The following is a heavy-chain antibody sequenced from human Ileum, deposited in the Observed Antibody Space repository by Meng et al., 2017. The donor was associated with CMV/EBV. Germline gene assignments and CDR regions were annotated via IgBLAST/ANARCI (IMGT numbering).Heavy chain of an antibody. V-gene: IGHV3-21*06. D-gene: IGHD1-26*01. CDR2: ITSGSSI. CDR3: ARYTSTYCDY. J-gene: IGHJ4*02. CDR1: GFKFSSSN. Sequence: DRLVVFGCVLARPVGPLDHSCAASGFKFSSSNMNWVRQAPGKGLEWVSSITSGSSIFYADSVKGRFTISRDNAKNLFFLQMDSLRADDTAVYYCARYTSTYCDYWGQGTLVTVSS.